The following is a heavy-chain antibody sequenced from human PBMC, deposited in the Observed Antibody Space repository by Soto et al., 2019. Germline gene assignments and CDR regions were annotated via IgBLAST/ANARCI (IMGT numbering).Heavy chain of an antibody. J-gene: IGHJ2*01. D-gene: IGHD3-9*01. CDR3: AREATQYDLLTGYYRSYWYFDL. V-gene: IGHV3-53*02. CDR2: IYSGGST. Sequence: EVQLVETGGGLIQPGGSLRLSCAASGFTVSSNYMSWVRQAPGKGLEWVSVIYSGGSTYYADSVKGRFTSSRDNSKNTLYLQMNSRRAEDTAVYYCAREATQYDLLTGYYRSYWYFDLWGRGTLVPVSS. CDR1: GFTVSSNY.